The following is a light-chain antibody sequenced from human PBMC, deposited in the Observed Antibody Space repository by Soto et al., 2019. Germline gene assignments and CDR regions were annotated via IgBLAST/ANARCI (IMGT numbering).Light chain of an antibody. J-gene: IGKJ1*01. CDR2: KAS. V-gene: IGKV1-5*03. Sequence: DIQMTQSPSTLSASVGDRVTITCRASQSISSWLAWYQQKPGKAPKLLIYKASSLESGVPSRFSGSGSGTEFTLTISSLQPDDFATYYCQQYNGYSPWTFGQGTKVDIK. CDR1: QSISSW. CDR3: QQYNGYSPWT.